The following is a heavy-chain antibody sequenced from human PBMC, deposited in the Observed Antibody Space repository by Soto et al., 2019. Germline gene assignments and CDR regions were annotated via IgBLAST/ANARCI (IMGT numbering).Heavy chain of an antibody. CDR1: GYSFTGYR. V-gene: IGHV1-2*02. D-gene: IGHD5-12*01. Sequence: ASVKVSCKPSGYSFTGYRLHWVRQAPGQGLEWMGWLNPQNGDTSYAQKFRDRVTMTSDTSITTAYMDLSRLTSDDTATYYCVRDMVATVGDYYYYAVDVWGQGTTVTVSS. CDR3: VRDMVATVGDYYYYAVDV. CDR2: LNPQNGDT. J-gene: IGHJ6*02.